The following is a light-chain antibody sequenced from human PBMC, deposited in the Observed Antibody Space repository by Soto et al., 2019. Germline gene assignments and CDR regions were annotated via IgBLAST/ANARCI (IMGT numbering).Light chain of an antibody. Sequence: DVVMTQSPLSLPVTLGQLASISCRSSQSLVHSDGNTYLNWFQQRPGQSPRRLIYKVSNRDSGGPDRFSGSGSGTDFTLKISRVEAEDFAIYYCQQYNNWPPWITFGQGKRLEIK. CDR3: QQYNNWPPWIT. CDR2: KVS. CDR1: QSLVHSDGNTY. V-gene: IGKV2-30*02. J-gene: IGKJ5*01.